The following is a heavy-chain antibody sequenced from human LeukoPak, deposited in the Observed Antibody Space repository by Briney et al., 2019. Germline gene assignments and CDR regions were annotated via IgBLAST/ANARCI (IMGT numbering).Heavy chain of an antibody. Sequence: SETLSLTCTVSGGSISSYYWSWIRQPPGKGLEWIGYIYYSGSTNYNPSLKSRVTISVDTSKNQFSLKLSSVTAADTAVYYCATEMATDYRSGWVYXGXGTLVTVSS. CDR3: ATEMATDYRSGWVY. CDR2: IYYSGST. CDR1: GGSISSYY. V-gene: IGHV4-59*01. D-gene: IGHD5-24*01. J-gene: IGHJ4*02.